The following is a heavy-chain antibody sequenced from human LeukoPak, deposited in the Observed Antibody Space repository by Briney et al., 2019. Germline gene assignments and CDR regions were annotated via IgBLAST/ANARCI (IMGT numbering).Heavy chain of an antibody. CDR2: ISPSGDIK. CDR3: AKDDAWLQYND. J-gene: IGHJ4*02. V-gene: IGHV3-23*01. CDR1: GFTFSSYG. D-gene: IGHD5-24*01. Sequence: GGSLRLSCAASGFTFSSYGMSWVRQAPGKGLEWVSGISPSGDIKYYVDSVKGRFTVSRDNSKNTLYLQINSLRDEDTAVYYCAKDDAWLQYNDWGQGTLVTVSS.